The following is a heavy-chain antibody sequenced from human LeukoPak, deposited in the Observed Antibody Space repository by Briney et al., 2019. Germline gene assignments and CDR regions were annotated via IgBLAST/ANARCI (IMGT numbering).Heavy chain of an antibody. J-gene: IGHJ5*02. CDR1: GGSISSYY. D-gene: IGHD6-13*01. CDR3: ARLEGLYSSSWYWFDP. V-gene: IGHV4-59*01. CDR2: IYYSGST. Sequence: SETLSLTCTVSGGSISSYYWSWIRQPPGKGLEWIGYIYYSGSTNYNPSLKSRVTISVDTFKNQFSLKLSSVTAADTAVYYCARLEGLYSSSWYWFDPWGQGTLVTVSS.